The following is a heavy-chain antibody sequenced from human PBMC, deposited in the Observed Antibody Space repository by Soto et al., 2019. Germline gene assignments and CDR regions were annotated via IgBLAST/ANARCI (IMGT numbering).Heavy chain of an antibody. V-gene: IGHV3-23*01. Sequence: GGSLRLSCAASGFTFSSYAMSWVRQAPGKGLEWVSAISGSGGSTYYADSVKGRFTISRDNSKNTLYLQMNSLRAEDTSVYYCAKDLGAKDIVVVPAASQHWGQGTLVTVSS. J-gene: IGHJ1*01. CDR2: ISGSGGST. D-gene: IGHD2-2*01. CDR1: GFTFSSYA. CDR3: AKDLGAKDIVVVPAASQH.